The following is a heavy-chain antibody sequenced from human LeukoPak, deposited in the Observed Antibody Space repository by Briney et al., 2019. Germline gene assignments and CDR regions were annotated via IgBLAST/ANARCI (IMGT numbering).Heavy chain of an antibody. Sequence: GGALRLSCAASGFTFSSYTMNWVRQAPGKGLEWVSLISSSSSYIFYADSVKGRFTISRDNAKKSLYLQMNSLRAEDTAVYYCARPLSGTTDFDYWGQGTLVTVSS. D-gene: IGHD1-20*01. CDR1: GFTFSSYT. CDR2: ISSSSSYI. J-gene: IGHJ4*02. CDR3: ARPLSGTTDFDY. V-gene: IGHV3-21*01.